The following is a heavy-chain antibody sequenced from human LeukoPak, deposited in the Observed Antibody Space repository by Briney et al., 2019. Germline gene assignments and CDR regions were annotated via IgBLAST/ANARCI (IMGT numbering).Heavy chain of an antibody. D-gene: IGHD2-8*02. Sequence: ASVKVSCKASGYTFTNYGISWVRQAPGQGLEWMGWISAYNGDTNYAQKVRDRVTMTTDTSTSTAYMELRSLTSDDTAAYYCARDPDGGTGFDYWGQGTQVTVSS. V-gene: IGHV1-18*01. CDR1: GYTFTNYG. J-gene: IGHJ4*02. CDR3: ARDPDGGTGFDY. CDR2: ISAYNGDT.